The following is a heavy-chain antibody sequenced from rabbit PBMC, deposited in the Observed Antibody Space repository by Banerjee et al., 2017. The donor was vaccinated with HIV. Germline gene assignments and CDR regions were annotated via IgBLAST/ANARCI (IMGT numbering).Heavy chain of an antibody. Sequence: QEHLEESGGDLVKPEGSLTLTCTASGFSFSSSYWICWVRQAPGKGLEWIACIYGGSSGSTYYASWAKGRFTISKTSSTTVTLQMTSLTAADTATYFCARDLAGVIGWNFNLWGPGTLVTVS. V-gene: IGHV1S45*01. CDR3: ARDLAGVIGWNFNL. D-gene: IGHD4-1*01. CDR1: GFSFSSSYW. CDR2: IYGGSSGST. J-gene: IGHJ4*01.